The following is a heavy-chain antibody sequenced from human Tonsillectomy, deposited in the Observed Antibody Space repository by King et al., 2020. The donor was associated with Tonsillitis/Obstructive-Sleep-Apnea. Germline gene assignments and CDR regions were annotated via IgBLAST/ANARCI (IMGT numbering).Heavy chain of an antibody. CDR3: ARGSRYCSSSSCRWFDP. CDR2: INHSGNT. V-gene: IGHV4-34*01. J-gene: IGHJ5*02. Sequence: VKLQQWGAGLLKPSETLSLTCAVYGGSFSGYYWSWIRQPPGKGLEWIGEINHSGNTDYNPSLKSRVTTSVDTSKYQFSLKLTSVTAADTAVYYCARGSRYCSSSSCRWFDPWGQGTLVTVSS. CDR1: GGSFSGYY. D-gene: IGHD2-2*01.